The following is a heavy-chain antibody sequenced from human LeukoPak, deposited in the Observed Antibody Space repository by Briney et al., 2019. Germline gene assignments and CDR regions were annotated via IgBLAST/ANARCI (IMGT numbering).Heavy chain of an antibody. Sequence: SVKVSCKASGYTFTSYGISWVRQAPGQGLEWMGRIIPILGITNYAQNFQGRVTITADKSTSTAYMELSSLRSEDTAVYYCASSLWFGELPNWFDPWGQGTLVTVSS. CDR3: ASSLWFGELPNWFDP. J-gene: IGHJ5*02. V-gene: IGHV1-69*04. CDR1: GYTFTSYG. D-gene: IGHD3-10*01. CDR2: IIPILGIT.